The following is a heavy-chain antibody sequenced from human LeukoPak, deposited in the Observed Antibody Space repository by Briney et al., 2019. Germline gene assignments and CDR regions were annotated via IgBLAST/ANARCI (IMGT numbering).Heavy chain of an antibody. Sequence: GGSLRLSCAASGFTFSNYAMSWVRQAPGKGLEWVSAISGSGGSTYYADSVKGRFTISRDNSKNTLYLQMNSLRAEDTAVYYCANRRRLDNFDYWGQGTLVTVSS. V-gene: IGHV3-23*01. CDR2: ISGSGGST. CDR1: GFTFSNYA. D-gene: IGHD1-1*01. J-gene: IGHJ4*02. CDR3: ANRRRLDNFDY.